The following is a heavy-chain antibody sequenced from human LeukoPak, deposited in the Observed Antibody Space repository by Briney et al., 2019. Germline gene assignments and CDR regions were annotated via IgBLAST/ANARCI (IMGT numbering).Heavy chain of an antibody. Sequence: SQTLSLTCTVSGGSISSGSYYWSWIRQPAGKGLEWIGRIYTSGSTNYNPSLKSRVTISVDTSKNQFSLKLSSVTAADTAVYYCARAGYSSGWYGGYYFDYWGQGTLVTVSS. CDR3: ARAGYSSGWYGGYYFDY. CDR2: IYTSGST. V-gene: IGHV4-61*02. CDR1: GGSISSGSYY. D-gene: IGHD6-19*01. J-gene: IGHJ4*02.